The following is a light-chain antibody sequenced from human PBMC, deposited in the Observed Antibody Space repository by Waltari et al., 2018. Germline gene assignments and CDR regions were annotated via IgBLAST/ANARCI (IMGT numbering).Light chain of an antibody. CDR3: HYFGDSVRT. CDR2: GAS. CDR1: QRVSAGY. J-gene: IGKJ1*01. Sequence: EVVLTQSPGTLSLSPGESATLPCRASQRVSAGYLAWYQQKPGQAPRLLFYGASTRATGVPDRFTGGGSGTNFILTISRLEPEDFATYFCHYFGDSVRTFGHGTRVDIK. V-gene: IGKV3-20*01.